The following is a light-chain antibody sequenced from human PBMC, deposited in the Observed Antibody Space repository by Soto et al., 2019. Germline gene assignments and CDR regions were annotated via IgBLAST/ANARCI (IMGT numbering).Light chain of an antibody. CDR2: DAS. J-gene: IGKJ1*01. CDR1: QSAAIN. Sequence: EIVMTQSPATLSVSPGERATLSCRASQSAAINLAWYQQKPGQAPRLLIYDASSRATGIPARFSGSGSGTDFTLTISSLEPEDFAVYYCQQRSNWPTFGQGTKVDIK. CDR3: QQRSNWPT. V-gene: IGKV3-11*01.